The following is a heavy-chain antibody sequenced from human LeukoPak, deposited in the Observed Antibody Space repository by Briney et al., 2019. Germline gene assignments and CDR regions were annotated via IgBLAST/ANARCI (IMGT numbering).Heavy chain of an antibody. CDR3: ARDLRWAYDSSNSWFDP. Sequence: ASVKVSCKASGYTFTGYYMHWVRQAPGQGLEWMGWINPNSGGTNYAQKLQGRVTMTTDTSTSTAYMELRSLRSDDTAVYYCARDLRWAYDSSNSWFDPWGQGTLVTVSS. J-gene: IGHJ5*02. CDR2: INPNSGGT. V-gene: IGHV1-2*02. CDR1: GYTFTGYY. D-gene: IGHD3-22*01.